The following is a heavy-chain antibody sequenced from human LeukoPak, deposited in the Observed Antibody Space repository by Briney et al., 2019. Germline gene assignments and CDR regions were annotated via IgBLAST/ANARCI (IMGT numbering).Heavy chain of an antibody. J-gene: IGHJ5*02. CDR2: ISSSSSYI. Sequence: GGSLRLSCAASGFTFSSYSTNWVRQAPGKGLEWVSSISSSSSYIYYADSVKGRFTISRDNAKNSLYLQMNSLRAEDTAVYYCARGVEGCSSTSCYLWFDPWGQGTLVTVSS. D-gene: IGHD2-2*01. CDR3: ARGVEGCSSTSCYLWFDP. V-gene: IGHV3-21*01. CDR1: GFTFSSYS.